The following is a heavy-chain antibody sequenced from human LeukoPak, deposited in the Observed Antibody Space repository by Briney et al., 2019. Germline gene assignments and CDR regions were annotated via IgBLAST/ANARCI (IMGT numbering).Heavy chain of an antibody. J-gene: IGHJ4*02. CDR2: IIPIFGTT. D-gene: IGHD1-26*01. V-gene: IGHV1-69*06. CDR1: GGTFSSYA. CDR3: ATDHGSGSINY. Sequence: SVKVSCKASGGTFSSYAITWVRQAPGQGLEWMGGIIPIFGTTSYAQKFQGRVTMTEDTSTDTAYMELSSLRSEDTAVYYCATDHGSGSINYWGQGTLVTVSS.